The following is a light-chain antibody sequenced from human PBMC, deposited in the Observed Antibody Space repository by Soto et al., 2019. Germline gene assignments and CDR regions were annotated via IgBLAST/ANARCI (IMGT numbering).Light chain of an antibody. J-gene: IGKJ1*01. V-gene: IGKV1-5*03. Sequence: DIQMTQSPSTLSASVGDRVTITCRASQSISSWLAWYQQKPGKAPKLLIYKAYSLESGVPSRFSGSGSGPEFTFTISSLQPDDLATYYCQQYNSYSRTFGQGTKVEIK. CDR3: QQYNSYSRT. CDR1: QSISSW. CDR2: KAY.